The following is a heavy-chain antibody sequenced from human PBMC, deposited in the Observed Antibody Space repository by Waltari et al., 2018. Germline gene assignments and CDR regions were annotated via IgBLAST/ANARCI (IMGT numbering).Heavy chain of an antibody. V-gene: IGHV1-24*01. CDR2: FDPEDGET. D-gene: IGHD6-13*01. CDR1: GYTLTELS. Sequence: PGASVKVSCKVSGYTLTELSMHWVRQAPGKGLEWMGGFDPEDGETIYAQKFQGRVTMTEDTSTDTAYMELSSLRSEDTAVYYCATVKNRPAAEVGWFDPWGQGTLVTVSS. CDR3: ATVKNRPAAEVGWFDP. J-gene: IGHJ5*02.